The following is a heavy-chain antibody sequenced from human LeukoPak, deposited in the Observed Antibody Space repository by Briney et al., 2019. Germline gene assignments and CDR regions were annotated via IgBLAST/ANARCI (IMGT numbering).Heavy chain of an antibody. Sequence: GGSLRLSCAASGFTFSSYAMSWVRQAPGKGLEWVSGISGSDSTYYADSVKGRFTISRDNSKNTLYLQMNSLRAEDTALYYCATHSGSYYFEVFHYYYMDVWGKGTTVIVSS. D-gene: IGHD1-26*01. CDR1: GFTFSSYA. V-gene: IGHV3-23*01. CDR2: ISGSDST. J-gene: IGHJ6*03. CDR3: ATHSGSYYFEVFHYYYMDV.